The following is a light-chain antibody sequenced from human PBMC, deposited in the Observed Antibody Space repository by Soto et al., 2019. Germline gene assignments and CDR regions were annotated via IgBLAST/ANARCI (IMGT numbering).Light chain of an antibody. CDR1: SSNIGSNT. V-gene: IGLV1-44*01. CDR2: SNN. CDR3: AAWDDSLNGPGV. Sequence: QSVLTQPPSASGTPGQRVTISCSGSSSNIGSNTVNWYQQLPGTAPKLLIYSNNQRPSGVPDLFSGSKSGTSASLAISGLQSEDEADYYCAAWDDSLNGPGVFGGGTKRTVL. J-gene: IGLJ3*02.